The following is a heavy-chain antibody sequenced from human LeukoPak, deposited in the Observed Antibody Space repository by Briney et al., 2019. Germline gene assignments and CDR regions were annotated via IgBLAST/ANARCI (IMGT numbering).Heavy chain of an antibody. CDR2: ISPIFDTT. D-gene: IGHD2-15*01. V-gene: IGHV1-69*06. CDR1: GGTFSSYA. J-gene: IGHJ5*02. CDR3: ASKYCSGGDCYSWFDP. Sequence: GASVKVSCKASGGTFSSYALSWVRQAPGQGLQWMGEISPIFDTTNYAQKFQGSVTIIADKSPSTAYMELSSLRPEDTAMYYCASKYCSGGDCYSWFDPWGQGTLVTVSS.